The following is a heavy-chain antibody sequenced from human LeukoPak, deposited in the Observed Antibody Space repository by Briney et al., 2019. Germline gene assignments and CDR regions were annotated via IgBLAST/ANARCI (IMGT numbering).Heavy chain of an antibody. J-gene: IGHJ4*02. V-gene: IGHV4-59*01. CDR1: GGSISSYY. Sequence: SETLSLTCTVSGGSISSYYWSWIRQPPGKGLEWIGYIYYSGSTNYNPSLKSRVTISVDTSKNQFSLKLSSVTAADTAVYYCAARRSGYSYGYYSDYWGQGTLVTVSS. CDR2: IYYSGST. D-gene: IGHD5-18*01. CDR3: AARRSGYSYGYYSDY.